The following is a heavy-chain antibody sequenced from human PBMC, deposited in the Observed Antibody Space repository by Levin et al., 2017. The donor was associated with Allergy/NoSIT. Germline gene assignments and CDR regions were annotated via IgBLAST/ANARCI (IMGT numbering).Heavy chain of an antibody. Sequence: GESLKISCAASGFTFSSYSMNWVRQAPGKGLDWISHISSSGGTIYYADSVKGRFTISRDNAKNALYVEMNSLRAEDTAVYYCAREFRYYFGSGSYPAAFDMWGQGTMVTVS. J-gene: IGHJ3*02. D-gene: IGHD3-10*01. CDR1: GFTFSSYS. CDR2: ISSSGGTI. CDR3: AREFRYYFGSGSYPAAFDM. V-gene: IGHV3-48*04.